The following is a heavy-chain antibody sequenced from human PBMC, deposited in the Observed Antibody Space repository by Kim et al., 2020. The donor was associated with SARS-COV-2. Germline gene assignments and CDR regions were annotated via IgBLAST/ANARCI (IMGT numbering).Heavy chain of an antibody. CDR3: ARSPTSSSWQGFDY. CDR1: GGSISSSSYY. Sequence: SETLSLTCTVSGGSISSSSYYWGWIRQPPGKGLEWIGSIYYSGSTYYNPSLKSRVTISVDTSKNQFSLKLSSVTAADTAVYYCARSPTSSSWQGFDYWGQGTLVTVSS. D-gene: IGHD6-13*01. J-gene: IGHJ4*02. CDR2: IYYSGST. V-gene: IGHV4-39*01.